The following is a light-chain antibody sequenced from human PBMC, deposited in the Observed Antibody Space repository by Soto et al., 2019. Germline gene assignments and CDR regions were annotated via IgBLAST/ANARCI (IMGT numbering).Light chain of an antibody. J-gene: IGKJ4*01. CDR3: QQYFLAPLT. CDR2: WAF. Sequence: DIVMTQSPDSLAVSLGERATINCKSSQSVLVTPDNKNNLAWYQQKPGQPPRLLIYWAFFRESGVPDRFSGSGSGTDFTLTISNLRAEDVAVYYCQQYFLAPLTFGGGTKVEIK. V-gene: IGKV4-1*01. CDR1: QSVLVTPDNKNN.